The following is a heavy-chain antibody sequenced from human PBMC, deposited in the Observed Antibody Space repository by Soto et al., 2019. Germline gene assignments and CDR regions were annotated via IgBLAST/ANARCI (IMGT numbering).Heavy chain of an antibody. CDR2: VFYTGAT. Sequence: PSETLSLTCTVSGGSIRSSTYYWGWIRQPPGKGLEWVGNVFYTGATSYNPSLRSRVTISVDTSNQFSLRLSSVTAADTAVYYCARHPYPESCGYIYRGGGYYYYAMDVWGQGTTVTVSS. CDR3: ARHPYPESCGYIYRGGGYYYYAMDV. CDR1: GGSIRSSTYY. D-gene: IGHD3-22*01. V-gene: IGHV4-39*01. J-gene: IGHJ6*02.